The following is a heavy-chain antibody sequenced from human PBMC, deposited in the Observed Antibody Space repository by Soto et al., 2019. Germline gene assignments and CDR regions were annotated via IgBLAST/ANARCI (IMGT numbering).Heavy chain of an antibody. V-gene: IGHV4-30-2*01. Sequence: SSTLSLTCAVSGGSISSGGYSWSWIRQPPGKGLEWIGYIYHSGSTYYNPSLKSRVTISVDKSKNHFSLKLTSVTAADTAVYYCAARIFGSGPWTDRRLDYCGQGTLVTLPS. CDR2: IYHSGST. CDR3: AARIFGSGPWTDRRLDY. D-gene: IGHD3-3*01. J-gene: IGHJ4*02. CDR1: GGSISSGGYS.